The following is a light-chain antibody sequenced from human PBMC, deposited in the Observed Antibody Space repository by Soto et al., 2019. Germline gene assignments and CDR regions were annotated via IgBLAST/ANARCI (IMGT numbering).Light chain of an antibody. Sequence: SLASCMERGEIMDGAVRQRVLYSSNNENYLAWYQQKPGQPPKLLIYWASTRESGVPDRFSGSGSGTDFTLTGSSPQAEYVAVYSFQQYYSTPLTCGGGTKVDIK. CDR3: QQYYSTPLT. CDR2: WAS. CDR1: QRVLYSSNNENY. J-gene: IGKJ4*01. V-gene: IGKV4-1*01.